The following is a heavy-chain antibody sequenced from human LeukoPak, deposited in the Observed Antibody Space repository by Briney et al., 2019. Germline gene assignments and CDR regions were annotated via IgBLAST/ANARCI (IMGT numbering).Heavy chain of an antibody. V-gene: IGHV4-34*01. D-gene: IGHD6-13*01. J-gene: IGHJ3*02. CDR2: INHSGAT. CDR3: ASGYSSHDAFDI. CDR1: GGSFSGNN. Sequence: SEILSLTCAVYGGSFSGNNWNWIRQPPGKGLEWIGEINHSGATKYNPSLKSRATISVDTSKNQFSLKLSSVTAADTAVYYCASGYSSHDAFDIWGQGTMVTVSS.